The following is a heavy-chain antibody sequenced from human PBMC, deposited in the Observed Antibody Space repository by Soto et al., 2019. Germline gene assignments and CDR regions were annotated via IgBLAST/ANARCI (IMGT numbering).Heavy chain of an antibody. CDR2: ISYDGSNK. J-gene: IGHJ4*02. V-gene: IGHV3-30-3*01. Sequence: GGSLRLSCAASGFTFSSYAMHWVRQAPGKGLEWVAVISYDGSNKYYADSVKGRFTISRDNSKNTLYLQMNSLRAEDTAVYYCXXXXXXXXXXXXXDYWGQGTLVTVSS. CDR1: GFTFSSYA. CDR3: XXXXXXXXXXXXXDY.